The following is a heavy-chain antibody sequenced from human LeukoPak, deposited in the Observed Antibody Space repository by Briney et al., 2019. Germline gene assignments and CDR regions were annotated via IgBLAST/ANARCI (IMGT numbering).Heavy chain of an antibody. Sequence: GGSLRLSCSASGFTFRTYALGWVRQAPGKGLEWVSSITDSSDNRYSADAVKGRLTISRDNSKNTLYLQKIILRAEDTAVDYCASGSYRLGDYWGQGTLVTVSS. V-gene: IGHV3-23*01. J-gene: IGHJ4*02. CDR2: ITDSSDNR. CDR3: ASGSYRLGDY. D-gene: IGHD3-10*01. CDR1: GFTFRTYA.